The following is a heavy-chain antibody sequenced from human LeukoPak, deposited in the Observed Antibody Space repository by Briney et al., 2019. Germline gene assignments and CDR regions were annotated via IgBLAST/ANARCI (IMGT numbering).Heavy chain of an antibody. V-gene: IGHV1-2*02. D-gene: IGHD6-13*01. J-gene: IGHJ3*02. CDR1: GYTFTSYD. CDR2: INPNSGGT. CDR3: ARGQQQLLKAAFDI. Sequence: ASVKVSCKASGYTFTSYDINWVRQATGQGLEWMGWINPNSGGTNYAQKFQGRVTMTRDTSISTAYMELSRLRSDDTAVYYCARGQQQLLKAAFDIWGQGTMVTVSS.